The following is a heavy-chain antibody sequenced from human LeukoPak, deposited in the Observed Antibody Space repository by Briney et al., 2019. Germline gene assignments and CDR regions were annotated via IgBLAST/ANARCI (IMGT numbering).Heavy chain of an antibody. D-gene: IGHD3-10*01. Sequence: PSETLSLTCAVYGGSFSGYYWSWIRQPPGKGLEWIGEINHSGSTNYNPSLKSRVTISVDTSKNQFSLKLSSVTAADTAVYYCARGRVYGSGSYYYYYYYMDVWGKGTTVTISS. V-gene: IGHV4-34*01. J-gene: IGHJ6*03. CDR1: GGSFSGYY. CDR3: ARGRVYGSGSYYYYYYYMDV. CDR2: INHSGST.